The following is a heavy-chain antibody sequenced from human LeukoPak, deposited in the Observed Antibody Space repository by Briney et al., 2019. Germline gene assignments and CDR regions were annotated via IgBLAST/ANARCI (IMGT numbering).Heavy chain of an antibody. J-gene: IGHJ4*02. CDR3: ARDRGYAIDY. Sequence: GGSLRLSCVASGFTFSTYSMNWVRQAPGKGLVWVSHIKSDGSNTNYADSVKGRFSVSRDNAKNMLYLQMDSLRAEDTAVYFCARDRGYAIDYWGQGTLVTVSS. V-gene: IGHV3-74*01. D-gene: IGHD2-2*01. CDR2: IKSDGSNT. CDR1: GFTFSTYS.